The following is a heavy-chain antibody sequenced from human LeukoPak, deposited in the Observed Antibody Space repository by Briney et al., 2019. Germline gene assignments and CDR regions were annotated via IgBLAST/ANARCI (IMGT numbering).Heavy chain of an antibody. J-gene: IGHJ4*02. Sequence: PGRSLRLSCAVSGFTFGNYGMHWVRQAPGKGLEWVAVIWYDGSNKYYADSVKGRFTISRDNSKNTLFLQMNSLRAEDTAVYYCARGLYDSSGYYYFPHYWGQGTLVTVSS. D-gene: IGHD3-22*01. CDR3: ARGLYDSSGYYYFPHY. CDR2: IWYDGSNK. V-gene: IGHV3-33*08. CDR1: GFTFGNYG.